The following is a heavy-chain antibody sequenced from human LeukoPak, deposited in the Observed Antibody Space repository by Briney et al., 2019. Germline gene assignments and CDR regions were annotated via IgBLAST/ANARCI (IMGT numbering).Heavy chain of an antibody. CDR2: ISPNNGDT. J-gene: IGHJ4*02. D-gene: IGHD1-20*01. CDR1: GYTFTGYY. CDR3: ARGGDYNWNYVDY. V-gene: IGHV1-2*02. Sequence: ASVKVSCKASGYTFTGYYMHWVRQAPGQGLEWMGWISPNNGDTNYAQKFQGRVTMTRDTSISTAYMEVSRLRSDDTAVYFCARGGDYNWNYVDYWGQGTLVTVSS.